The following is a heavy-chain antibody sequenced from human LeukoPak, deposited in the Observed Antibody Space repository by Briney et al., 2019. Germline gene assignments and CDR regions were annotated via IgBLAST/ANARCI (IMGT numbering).Heavy chain of an antibody. CDR3: STLWYGA. D-gene: IGHD3-10*01. CDR1: GFTFTNAW. CDR2: IKSKTDGGTS. J-gene: IGHJ5*02. V-gene: IGHV3-15*01. Sequence: TGGSLRLSCAASGFTFTNAWMFWVRQAPGKGLEWVGRIKSKTDGGTSDYAAPVTGRFTISRDDSKSTLYLEMNSLKTEDTGVYYCSTLWYGAWGQGTLVTVSS.